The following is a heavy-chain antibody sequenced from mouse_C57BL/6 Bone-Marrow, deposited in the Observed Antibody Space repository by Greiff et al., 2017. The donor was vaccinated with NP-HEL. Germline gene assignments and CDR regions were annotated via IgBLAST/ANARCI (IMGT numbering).Heavy chain of an antibody. V-gene: IGHV1-66*01. CDR1: GYSFTSYY. CDR2: IYPGSGNT. CDR3: ARGYSTEAWFAY. J-gene: IGHJ3*01. Sequence: VQLQQSGPELVKPGASVKISCKASGYSFTSYYIHWVKQRPGQGLEWIGWIYPGSGNTKYNEKFKGKATLTADTSSSTAYMQLSSLTSEDSAVYYCARGYSTEAWFAYWGQGTLVTVSA. D-gene: IGHD1-3*01.